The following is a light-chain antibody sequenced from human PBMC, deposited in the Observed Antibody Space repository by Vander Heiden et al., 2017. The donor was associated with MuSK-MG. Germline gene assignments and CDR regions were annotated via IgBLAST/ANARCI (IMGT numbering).Light chain of an antibody. CDR1: QSVSSY. CDR3: QQRSNWLT. Sequence: EIVLTQSPATLSLSPGERATLSCRASQSVSSYLAWYQQKPGQAPRLLIYDASNRATGIPDRFSGSGSGTDFTLTISGLEPEDFAVYYWQQRSNWLTFGGGTKVEIK. J-gene: IGKJ4*01. CDR2: DAS. V-gene: IGKV3-11*01.